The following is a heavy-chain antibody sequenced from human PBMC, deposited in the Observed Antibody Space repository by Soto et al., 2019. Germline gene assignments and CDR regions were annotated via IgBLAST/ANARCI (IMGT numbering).Heavy chain of an antibody. Sequence: QVQLQESGPGLVKPSETLSLTCTVSGGSISSYYWSWIRQPPGKGLEWIGYIYYSGSTNYNPSLKFRVTISVDPSKNQFSLKRSSVTAADTAVYYCARDSRIAVASLEFDYWGQGTLVTVSS. CDR1: GGSISSYY. J-gene: IGHJ4*02. CDR2: IYYSGST. V-gene: IGHV4-59*01. D-gene: IGHD6-19*01. CDR3: ARDSRIAVASLEFDY.